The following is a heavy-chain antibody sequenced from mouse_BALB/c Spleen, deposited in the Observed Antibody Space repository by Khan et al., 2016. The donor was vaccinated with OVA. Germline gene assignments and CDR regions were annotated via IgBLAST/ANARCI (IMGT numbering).Heavy chain of an antibody. CDR1: GYSITTDYA. CDR3: AGVYGGDFDY. D-gene: IGHD1-1*01. V-gene: IGHV3-2*02. J-gene: IGHJ2*01. CDR2: ISYSGNT. Sequence: EVQLQESGPGLVKPSQSLSLTCTVTGYSITTDYAWNWIRQFPGKKLEWMGFISYSGNTKYNPSLKSRISITRDTSKNQFFLQLKSVTTEDTARYYCAGVYGGDFDYWGQGTTLTVSS.